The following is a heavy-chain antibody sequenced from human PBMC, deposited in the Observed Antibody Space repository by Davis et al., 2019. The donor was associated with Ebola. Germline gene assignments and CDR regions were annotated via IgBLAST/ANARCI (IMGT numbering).Heavy chain of an antibody. CDR3: ARLNSKDFWSGYYASNGMDV. D-gene: IGHD3-3*01. Sequence: GSLRLSCTVSGGSISNTIYYWAWIRQPPGKGLVWIGSMYYSGSTNYNPSLKSRVTISVDTSKNQFSLKLSSVTAADTAVYYCARLNSKDFWSGYYASNGMDVWGQGTTVTVSS. J-gene: IGHJ6*02. CDR1: GGSISNTIYY. V-gene: IGHV4-39*07. CDR2: MYYSGST.